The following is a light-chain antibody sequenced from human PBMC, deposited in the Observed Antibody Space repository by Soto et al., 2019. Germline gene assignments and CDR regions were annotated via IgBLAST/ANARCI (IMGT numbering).Light chain of an antibody. CDR1: QSVSSSY. CDR3: HQYGSTPLFT. V-gene: IGKV3-20*01. J-gene: IGKJ3*01. CDR2: GAS. Sequence: EIVLTQSPGTLSLSPGERATLSCRASQSVSSSYFAWYQQKPGQAPRLLIYGASARATGIPDRFSGSGSGTDFTLTISRLEPEDYAVYYCHQYGSTPLFTFGPGTKVAIK.